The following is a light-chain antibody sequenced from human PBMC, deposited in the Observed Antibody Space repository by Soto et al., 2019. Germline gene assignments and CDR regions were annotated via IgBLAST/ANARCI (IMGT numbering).Light chain of an antibody. CDR3: QQSYSSPT. Sequence: DIQMTQSPSSLSASVGDRVTIACRASESIRDMLNWYQQKPGKAPMLLLSSASILQSGVPSRFSGSGSGTDFSLTISGVQPEDFASYFCQQSYSSPTFGPGTKVDLK. CDR1: ESIRDM. V-gene: IGKV1-39*01. CDR2: SAS. J-gene: IGKJ3*01.